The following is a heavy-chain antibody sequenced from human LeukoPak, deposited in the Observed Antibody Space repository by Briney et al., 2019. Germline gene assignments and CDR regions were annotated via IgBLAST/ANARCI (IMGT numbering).Heavy chain of an antibody. V-gene: IGHV3-30*02. CDR3: AKEAITIFGVVTPGAFDI. Sequence: GGSLRLSCAASGFTFSSYGMHWVRQAPGKGLEWVAFIRYDGSNKYYADSVKGRFTISRDNSKNTLYLQMNSLRAEDTAVYYCAKEAITIFGVVTPGAFDIWGQGTMVTVSS. J-gene: IGHJ3*02. CDR2: IRYDGSNK. D-gene: IGHD3-3*01. CDR1: GFTFSSYG.